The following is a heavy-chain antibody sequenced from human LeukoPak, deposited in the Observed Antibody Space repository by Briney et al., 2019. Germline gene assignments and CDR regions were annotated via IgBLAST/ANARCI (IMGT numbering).Heavy chain of an antibody. CDR3: AKGRRYYYYYGMDV. J-gene: IGHJ6*02. CDR1: GFTFSSYA. V-gene: IGHV3-23*01. Sequence: PGGSLRLSCAASGFTFSSYAMSWVRQAPGKGLEWVSAISGSGGSTYYADSVKGRFTISRDNSKNTLYLQMNSLRAEDTAVYYCAKGRRYYYYYGMDVWGQGTTVTVSS. CDR2: ISGSGGST.